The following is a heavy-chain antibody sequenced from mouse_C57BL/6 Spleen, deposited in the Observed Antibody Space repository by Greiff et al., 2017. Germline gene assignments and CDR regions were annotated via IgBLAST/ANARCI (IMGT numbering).Heavy chain of an antibody. D-gene: IGHD1-1*01. CDR1: GFTFSDYG. V-gene: IGHV5-17*01. CDR3: AKVYYGNSYWYFDV. J-gene: IGHJ1*03. CDR2: ISSGSSTI. Sequence: EVKLEESGGGLVKPGGSLKLSCAASGFTFSDYGMHWVRQAPEKGLEWVAYISSGSSTIYYADTVKGRFTISRDNAKNTLFLQMTSLRSEDTAMYYCAKVYYGNSYWYFDVWGTGTTVTVSS.